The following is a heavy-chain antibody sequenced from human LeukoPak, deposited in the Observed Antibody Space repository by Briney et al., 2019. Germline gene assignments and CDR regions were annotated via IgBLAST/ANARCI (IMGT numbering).Heavy chain of an antibody. CDR1: GGSISSGGYY. J-gene: IGHJ5*02. CDR3: ARDSYYDSSGST. CDR2: IYYSGST. V-gene: IGHV4-31*03. Sequence: SETLSLTCTVSGGSISSGGYYWSWMRQHRGKGLEWIGYIYYSGSTYYNPSLKSRVTISVDTSKNQFSLKLSSVTAADTAVYYCARDSYYDSSGSTWGQGTLVTVSS. D-gene: IGHD3-22*01.